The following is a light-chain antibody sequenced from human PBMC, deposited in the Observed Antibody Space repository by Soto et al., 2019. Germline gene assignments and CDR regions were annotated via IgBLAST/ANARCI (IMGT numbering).Light chain of an antibody. Sequence: QSALTQPASVSGSPGQSITISCTGTSSDVGSYNLVSWYQHHPGKAPKLMIYEGSKRPSGVPNRFSGSKSGNTASLTISGLQAEDEANYYCCSYAGSSTPSFGGGTKLTVL. CDR1: SSDVGSYNL. CDR3: CSYAGSSTPS. CDR2: EGS. J-gene: IGLJ2*01. V-gene: IGLV2-23*01.